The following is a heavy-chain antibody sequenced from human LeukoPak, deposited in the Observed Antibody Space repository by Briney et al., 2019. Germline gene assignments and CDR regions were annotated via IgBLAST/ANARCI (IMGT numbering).Heavy chain of an antibody. CDR3: ASLVVLRFLEWPPRDAFDI. CDR1: GYTFTGYY. V-gene: IGHV1-2*02. CDR2: INPNSGGT. J-gene: IGHJ3*02. D-gene: IGHD3-3*01. Sequence: GASVKVSCKASGYTFTGYYMHWVRQAPGQGLEWMGWINPNSGGTNYAQKFQGRVTMTRDTSISTAYMELSRLRSDDTAVYYCASLVVLRFLEWPPRDAFDIWGQGTMVTVSS.